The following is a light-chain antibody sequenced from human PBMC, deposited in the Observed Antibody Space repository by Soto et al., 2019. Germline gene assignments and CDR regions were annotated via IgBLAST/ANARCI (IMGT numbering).Light chain of an antibody. CDR1: QGISGY. Sequence: DIQLTQSPSFLSASVGDRVSITCRASQGISGYLAWYQQKPGKAPQLLIYAASTLQSGVPSRFSGSGSGTEFTLTIGSLQPEDFATYYCQQLSSYPFTFGPGTKVDIK. CDR3: QQLSSYPFT. V-gene: IGKV1-9*01. CDR2: AAS. J-gene: IGKJ3*01.